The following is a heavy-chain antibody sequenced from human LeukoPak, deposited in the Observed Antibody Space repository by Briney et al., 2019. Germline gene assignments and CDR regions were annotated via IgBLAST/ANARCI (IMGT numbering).Heavy chain of an antibody. CDR3: AKIGYCSSTSCLGPLDY. V-gene: IGHV3-23*01. J-gene: IGHJ4*02. Sequence: GGSLGLSCAASGFTFSSYAMSWVRQAPGKGLEWVSAISGSGGSTYYADSVKGRFTISRDNSKNTLYLQMNSLRAEDTAVYYCAKIGYCSSTSCLGPLDYWGQGTLVTVSS. CDR2: ISGSGGST. CDR1: GFTFSSYA. D-gene: IGHD2-2*01.